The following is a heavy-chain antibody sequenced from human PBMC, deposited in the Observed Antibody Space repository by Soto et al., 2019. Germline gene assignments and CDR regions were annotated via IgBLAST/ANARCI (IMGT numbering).Heavy chain of an antibody. V-gene: IGHV1-69*01. CDR3: ASMTSEAAAGPGALDY. J-gene: IGHJ4*02. Sequence: QVQLVQSGAEVKKPGSPVKVSCKASGGTFSSYAISWVRQAPGQGLEWMGGIIPIFGTANYAQKFQGRVTITADESTSTAYMELSSLRSEDTAVYYCASMTSEAAAGPGALDYWGQGTLVTVSS. CDR2: IIPIFGTA. D-gene: IGHD6-13*01. CDR1: GGTFSSYA.